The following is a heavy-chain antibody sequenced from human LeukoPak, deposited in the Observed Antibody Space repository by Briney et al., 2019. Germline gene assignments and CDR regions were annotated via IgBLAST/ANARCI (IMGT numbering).Heavy chain of an antibody. D-gene: IGHD3-22*01. CDR1: GGSIGSGAYY. J-gene: IGHJ4*02. CDR3: ASTYYYDSWR. V-gene: IGHV4-61*02. Sequence: SETLSLTCTVSGGSIGSGAYYWTWLRQPAEKGLEWIGRFYSGGSTNYNPSLRSRVSISLDMSKNQFSLKMSSVTAADTAVYYCASTYYYDSWRWGQGTLVTVSS. CDR2: FYSGGST.